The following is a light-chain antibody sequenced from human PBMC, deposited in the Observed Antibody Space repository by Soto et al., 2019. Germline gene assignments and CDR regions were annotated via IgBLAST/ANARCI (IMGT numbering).Light chain of an antibody. CDR2: DAS. V-gene: IGKV3-11*01. J-gene: IGKJ4*01. CDR1: QSVSGS. CDR3: QQRYNWRLT. Sequence: PGERATLSCRASQSVSGSLAWYQQKPGQAPRLLIYDASNRATGIPARFSGSGSGTDFTLTISSLEPEDFAVYYCQQRYNWRLTFGGGTKVEIK.